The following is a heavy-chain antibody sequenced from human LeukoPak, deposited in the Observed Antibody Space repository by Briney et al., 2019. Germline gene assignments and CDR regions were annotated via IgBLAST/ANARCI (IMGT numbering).Heavy chain of an antibody. CDR2: FYPEDGET. CDR3: ATNPGIAAAGTLGVDY. V-gene: IGHV1-24*01. CDR1: GYXLTELS. Sequence: ASVKVSCKVSGYXLTELSMHWVRQAPGKGLEWMGGFYPEDGETIYAQKFQGRVTMTEDTSTDTAYMELSSLRSEDTAVYYCATNPGIAAAGTLGVDYWGQGTLVTVSS. D-gene: IGHD6-13*01. J-gene: IGHJ4*02.